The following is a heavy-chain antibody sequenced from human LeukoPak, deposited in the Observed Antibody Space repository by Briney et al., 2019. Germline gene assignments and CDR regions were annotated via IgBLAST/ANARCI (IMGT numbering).Heavy chain of an antibody. Sequence: PGGSLRLSCVVSGFTFSNYWVSWVRQAPGKGLEWVASIKEDGSDKYYVDSVKGRFTVSRDNAKNSLYLQMNSLRAEDTAVYYCTREYCGYWGQGTLVTVSS. V-gene: IGHV3-7*03. D-gene: IGHD2-8*02. CDR3: TREYCGY. J-gene: IGHJ4*02. CDR1: GFTFSNYW. CDR2: IKEDGSDK.